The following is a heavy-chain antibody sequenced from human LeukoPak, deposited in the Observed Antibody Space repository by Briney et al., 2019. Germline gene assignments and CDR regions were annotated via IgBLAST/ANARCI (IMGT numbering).Heavy chain of an antibody. CDR2: ISGSGGST. CDR3: AKDLPYYYGSGSYYNGFDY. J-gene: IGHJ4*02. Sequence: GGSLRLSCAASGFTFSSYAMSWVRQAPGKGLEWGSAISGSGGSTYYADSVKGRFTISRDDSKNTLYLQMDSLRAEDTAVYYCAKDLPYYYGSGSYYNGFDYWGQGTLVTVSS. CDR1: GFTFSSYA. D-gene: IGHD3-10*01. V-gene: IGHV3-23*01.